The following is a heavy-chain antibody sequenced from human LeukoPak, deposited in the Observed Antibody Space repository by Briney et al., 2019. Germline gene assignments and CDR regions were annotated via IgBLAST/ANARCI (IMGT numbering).Heavy chain of an antibody. CDR1: GGTLNSYA. CDR3: ARHISSGGTYAHFDY. J-gene: IGHJ4*02. Sequence: SVKVSCKASGGTLNSYAFSWVRQAPGQGLEWMGGTIAIFGTPNYAQRFQDKVSITKDESTNTVYMELSNLRSDDTAVFYCARHISSGGTYAHFDYWGQGTLVTVSP. CDR2: TIAIFGTP. V-gene: IGHV1-69*05. D-gene: IGHD1-26*01.